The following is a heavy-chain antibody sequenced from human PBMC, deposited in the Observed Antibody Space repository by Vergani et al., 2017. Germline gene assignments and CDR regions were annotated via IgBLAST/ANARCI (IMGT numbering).Heavy chain of an antibody. Sequence: EVQLLESGGGLVKPGGSLRLSCAASGFTFSSYAMSWVRQAPGKGLEWVSAISGSGGSTYYADYVKGRFTISRDNSKNTLYLQMNSLRAEDTAVYYCAKDGHSYGPFNYWGQGTLVTVSS. CDR1: GFTFSSYA. J-gene: IGHJ4*02. V-gene: IGHV3-23*01. D-gene: IGHD5-18*01. CDR3: AKDGHSYGPFNY. CDR2: ISGSGGST.